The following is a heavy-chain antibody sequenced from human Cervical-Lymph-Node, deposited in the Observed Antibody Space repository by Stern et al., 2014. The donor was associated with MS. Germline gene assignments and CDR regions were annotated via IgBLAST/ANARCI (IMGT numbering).Heavy chain of an antibody. J-gene: IGHJ4*02. Sequence: QLVQSGAEVKKPGSSVKISCKASGDTFSSYALSWVRQAPGQGLEWVGGLIPFFGATRYGQRFLGRVTITPEESTGTAFMELTNLTSDDTAVYFCALRRSYYVFWGQGTLVIVSS. CDR2: LIPFFGAT. V-gene: IGHV1-69*01. D-gene: IGHD1-26*01. CDR1: GDTFSSYA. CDR3: ALRRSYYVF.